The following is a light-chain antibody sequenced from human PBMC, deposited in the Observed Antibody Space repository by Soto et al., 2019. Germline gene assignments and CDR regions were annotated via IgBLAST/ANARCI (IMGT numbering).Light chain of an antibody. V-gene: IGLV2-23*03. Sequence: QSVLTQPASVSGSPGQSITISCTGTSSDVGSYNLVSWYQQHPGKAPKLMIYESSKRPSGVSNRFSGSKSGNTASLTISGLQADDEADYYCSSYTGSSTFVVFGGGTKLTVL. CDR3: SSYTGSSTFVV. CDR2: ESS. J-gene: IGLJ2*01. CDR1: SSDVGSYNL.